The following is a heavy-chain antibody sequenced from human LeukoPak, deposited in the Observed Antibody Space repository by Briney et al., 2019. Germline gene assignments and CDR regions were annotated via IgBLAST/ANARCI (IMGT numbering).Heavy chain of an antibody. CDR2: IIPILGIA. D-gene: IGHD6-13*01. V-gene: IGHV1-69*04. J-gene: IGHJ6*02. CDR3: ARDAYSRGYYYYGMDV. CDR1: GGTFSSYA. Sequence: ASVKVSCKASGGTFSSYAISWVRQAPGQGLEWMGRIIPILGIANYAQKFQGRVTITADKSTSTAYMELSSLRSEDTAVYYCARDAYSRGYYYYGMDVWGQGTTVTVSS.